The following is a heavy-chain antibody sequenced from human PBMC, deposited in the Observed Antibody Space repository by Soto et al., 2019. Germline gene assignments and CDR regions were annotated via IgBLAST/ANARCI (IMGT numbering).Heavy chain of an antibody. J-gene: IGHJ3*02. V-gene: IGHV4-59*08. CDR3: ARHRTYYYDSSGGDAFDI. D-gene: IGHD3-22*01. Sequence: QVQLQESGPGLVKPSETLSLTCTVSGGSISSYYWSWIRQPPGKGLEWIGYIYYSGSTNYNPSLTSRVTISVDTSKNQFSLKLSSVTAADTAVYYCARHRTYYYDSSGGDAFDIWGQGTMVTVSS. CDR2: IYYSGST. CDR1: GGSISSYY.